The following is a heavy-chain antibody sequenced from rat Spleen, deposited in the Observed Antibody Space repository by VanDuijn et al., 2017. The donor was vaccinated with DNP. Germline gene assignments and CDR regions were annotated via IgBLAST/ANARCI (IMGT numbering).Heavy chain of an antibody. CDR3: ARHDQLRGFAY. CDR2: ISNTGDHT. D-gene: IGHD1-10*01. Sequence: EVQLVESGGGLVQPGRSLKLSCAASGFNFNRYGMAWVRQAPTTGLEWVATISNTGDHTYYSDSVKGRFSLSRDNAKSTLYLQLNSLRSEDTATYYCARHDQLRGFAYWGQGTLVTVSS. V-gene: IGHV5-29*01. CDR1: GFNFNRYG. J-gene: IGHJ3*01.